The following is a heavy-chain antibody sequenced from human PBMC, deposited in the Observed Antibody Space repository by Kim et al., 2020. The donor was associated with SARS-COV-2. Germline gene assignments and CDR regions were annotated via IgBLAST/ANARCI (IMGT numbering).Heavy chain of an antibody. V-gene: IGHV4-59*01. Sequence: SETLSLTCTVSGCSISSYYWSWIRQPPGKGLEWIGYIYYSGSTNYNPSLKSRVTISVDTSKNQFSLKLSSVTAADTAVYYCARVVVGATDSWGQGNWVT. CDR1: GCSISSYY. CDR3: ARVVVGATDS. CDR2: IYYSGST. J-gene: IGHJ4*02. D-gene: IGHD1-26*01.